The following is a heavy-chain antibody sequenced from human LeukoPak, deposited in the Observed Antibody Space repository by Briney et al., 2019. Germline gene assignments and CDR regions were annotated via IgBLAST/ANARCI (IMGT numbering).Heavy chain of an antibody. CDR1: GGTFSSYA. V-gene: IGHV1-69*13. CDR3: ARGGEEDTAMVYFDY. D-gene: IGHD5-18*01. CDR2: IIPIFGTA. Sequence: SVKVSCKASGGTFSSYAISWVRQAPGHGLEWMGGIIPIFGTANYAQKFQGRVTITPDESTSTAYMELSSLRSEDTAVYYCARGGEEDTAMVYFDYWGQGTLVTVSS. J-gene: IGHJ4*02.